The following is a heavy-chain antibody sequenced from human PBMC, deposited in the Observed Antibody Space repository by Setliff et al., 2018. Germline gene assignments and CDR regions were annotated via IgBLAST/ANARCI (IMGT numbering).Heavy chain of an antibody. Sequence: SETLSLTCTVSGGSISSSSYYWGWTRQPPGKGLEWIGSIYYSGSTYYNPSLKSRVTISVDTSKNQFSLKLSSVTAADTAVYYCARSSYSGSYLNVWGQGTTVTVSS. D-gene: IGHD1-26*01. CDR3: ARSSYSGSYLNV. V-gene: IGHV4-39*07. CDR1: GGSISSSSYY. CDR2: IYYSGST. J-gene: IGHJ6*02.